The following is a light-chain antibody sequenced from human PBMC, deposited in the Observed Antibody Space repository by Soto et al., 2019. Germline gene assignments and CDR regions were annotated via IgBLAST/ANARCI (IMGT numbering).Light chain of an antibody. CDR3: ETWDSNTRV. Sequence: QSVLTQSSSASASLGSSVKLTCTLSSGHSSYIIAWHQQQPGKAPRYLMKLEGSGSYNKGSGVPDRFSVSSSGADRYLTISNLQFEDEADYYCETWDSNTRVFGGGTKLTVL. J-gene: IGLJ2*01. CDR2: LEGSGSY. V-gene: IGLV4-60*02. CDR1: SGHSSYI.